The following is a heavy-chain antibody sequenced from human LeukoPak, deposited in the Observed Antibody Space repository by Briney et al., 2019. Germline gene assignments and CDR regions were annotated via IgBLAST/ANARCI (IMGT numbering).Heavy chain of an antibody. CDR2: IYYSGST. Sequence: SETLSLTCTVSGGSISSYYWSWFRQPPGKGLEWIGYIYYSGSTNYNPSLKSRVTISVDTSKNQFSLKLSSVTAADTAVYYCARVGGDSYCSSTSCYHYFDYWGQGTLVTVSS. V-gene: IGHV4-59*01. CDR1: GGSISSYY. D-gene: IGHD2-2*01. CDR3: ARVGGDSYCSSTSCYHYFDY. J-gene: IGHJ4*02.